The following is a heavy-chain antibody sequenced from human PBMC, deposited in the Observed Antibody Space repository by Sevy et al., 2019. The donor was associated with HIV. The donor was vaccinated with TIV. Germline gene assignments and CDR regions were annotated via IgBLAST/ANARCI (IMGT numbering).Heavy chain of an antibody. Sequence: ASVKVSCKASGGTFDTYTISWLRQAPGQGLEWTGGIIPMFGTAKDAQKFQGRVTISADASTSTAYMELTSLRSEDSAVYYCARDRDITFGGGDAFDIWCQGTVVTVSS. CDR3: ARDRDITFGGGDAFDI. CDR1: GGTFDTYT. J-gene: IGHJ3*02. CDR2: IIPMFGTA. D-gene: IGHD3-16*01. V-gene: IGHV1-69*13.